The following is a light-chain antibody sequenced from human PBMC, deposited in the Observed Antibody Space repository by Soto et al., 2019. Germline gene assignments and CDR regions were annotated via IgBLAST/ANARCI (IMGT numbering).Light chain of an antibody. V-gene: IGKV1-33*01. Sequence: DIQMTQSPSSLSASLGDRVTITCQASQDISNYLNWYQQKPGKAPKLLIYDASNLETGVPSRFSGSGSGTDFTFTISSLQPEDIATYYCQQYYSYPPWTFGQGTKVDIK. CDR1: QDISNY. CDR3: QQYYSYPPWT. CDR2: DAS. J-gene: IGKJ1*01.